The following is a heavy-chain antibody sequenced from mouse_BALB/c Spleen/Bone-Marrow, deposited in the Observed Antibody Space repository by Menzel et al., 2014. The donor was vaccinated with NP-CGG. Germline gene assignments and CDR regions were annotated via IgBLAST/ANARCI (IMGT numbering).Heavy chain of an antibody. CDR3: ARKGAMITHYYAMDY. D-gene: IGHD2-4*01. V-gene: IGHV5-17*02. Sequence: EVQLVESGGGLVQPRGSRKLSCAASGFTFSSFGMHWVRQAPEKGLEWVAYISNGSSTIYYADTVKGRFTISRDNPKNTLFLQMTSLRSEDTAMYYCARKGAMITHYYAMDYWGQGTSVTVSS. J-gene: IGHJ4*01. CDR1: GFTFSSFG. CDR2: ISNGSSTI.